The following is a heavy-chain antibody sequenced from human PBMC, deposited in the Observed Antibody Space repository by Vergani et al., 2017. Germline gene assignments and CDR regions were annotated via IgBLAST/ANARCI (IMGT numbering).Heavy chain of an antibody. V-gene: IGHV1-69*02. J-gene: IGHJ5*02. D-gene: IGHD6-6*01. CDR3: ARQYSSSSPWFDP. CDR1: GGTFSSYT. Sequence: QVQLVQSGAEVKKPGSSVKVSCKASGGTFSSYTISWVRQAPGQGLEWMGRIIPILGIANYAPKFQGRVTITADKSTSTAYMALSSLRSEDTAVYYCARQYSSSSPWFDPWGQGTLVTVSS. CDR2: IIPILGIA.